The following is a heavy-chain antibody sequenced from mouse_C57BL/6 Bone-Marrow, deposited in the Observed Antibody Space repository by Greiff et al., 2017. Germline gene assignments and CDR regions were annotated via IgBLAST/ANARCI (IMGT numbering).Heavy chain of an antibody. CDR3: ARQGFAY. CDR2: ISNGGGST. Sequence: VQLQESGGGLVKPGGSLKLSCAASGFTFSDYYMYWVRQTPEKRLEWVAYISNGGGSTYYPDTVKGRFTISRDNAKNTLYLQMSRLKSEDTAMYYCARQGFAYWGQGTLVTVSA. CDR1: GFTFSDYY. J-gene: IGHJ3*01. V-gene: IGHV5-12*01.